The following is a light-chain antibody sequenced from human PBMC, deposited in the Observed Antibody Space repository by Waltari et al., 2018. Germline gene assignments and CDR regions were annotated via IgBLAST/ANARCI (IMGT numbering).Light chain of an antibody. CDR1: SGNIATNY. CDR2: EEN. CDR3: QSFDSSHVV. V-gene: IGLV6-57*03. Sequence: FMLTQPHPVSESPGKTVTISCTRSSGNIATNYVQWYQQRPGSAPTKVIYEENQIPSGVPDLFSGAIDRASNSASLIISGLKAEDEADYYCQSFDSSHVVFGGGTKLTVL. J-gene: IGLJ2*01.